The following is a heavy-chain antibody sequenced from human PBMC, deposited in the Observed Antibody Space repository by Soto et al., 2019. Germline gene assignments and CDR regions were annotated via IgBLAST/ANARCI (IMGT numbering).Heavy chain of an antibody. CDR3: ARDRGDNWFDP. CDR2: IYYSGST. Sequence: QVQLQESGPGLVKPSQTLSLTCTVSGGSISSGGYYWSWIRQHPGKGLEWIGYIYYSGSTYYNPYLNSRVTISVDTSKNQRSLKLSSVTAADTAVYYCARDRGDNWFDPWGQGTLVTVSS. CDR1: GGSISSGGYY. V-gene: IGHV4-31*03. J-gene: IGHJ5*02.